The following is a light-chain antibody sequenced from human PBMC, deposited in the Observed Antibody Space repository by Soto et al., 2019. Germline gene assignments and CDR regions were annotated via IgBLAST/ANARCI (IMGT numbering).Light chain of an antibody. V-gene: IGLV1-44*01. CDR1: TSNIGTNT. Sequence: QSVLTQSPSASGTPGQRVSISCSGSTSNIGTNTVSWYQHVPGTAPKLLIYSNDQRPSAVPGRFSGSKSGTSASLAISGLLSEDEADYYCSSYTSSSTRVFGGGTKVTVL. CDR2: SND. J-gene: IGLJ3*02. CDR3: SSYTSSSTRV.